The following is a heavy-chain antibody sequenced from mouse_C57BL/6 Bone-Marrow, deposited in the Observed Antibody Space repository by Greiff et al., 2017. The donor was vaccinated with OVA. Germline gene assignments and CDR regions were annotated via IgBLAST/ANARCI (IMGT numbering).Heavy chain of an antibody. CDR1: GYTFTSYW. J-gene: IGHJ3*01. CDR3: AREYYGSRFAY. D-gene: IGHD1-1*01. V-gene: IGHV1-64*01. CDR2: IHPNSGST. Sequence: VQLQQSGAELVKPGASVKLSCKASGYTFTSYWMHWVKQRPGQGLEWIGMIHPNSGSTNYNEKFKSKATLTVDKSSSTAYMQLSSLTSEDSAVYYCAREYYGSRFAYWGQGTLVTVSA.